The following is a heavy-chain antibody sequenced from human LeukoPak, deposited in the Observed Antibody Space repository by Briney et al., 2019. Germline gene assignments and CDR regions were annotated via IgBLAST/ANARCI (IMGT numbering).Heavy chain of an antibody. Sequence: SETLSLACTVSGGSISSYYWSWIRQPPGKGLEWIGYIYYSGSTNYNPSLKSRDTISVDTSKNQFSLKLSSVTAADTAVYYCARDSGYSYALVYYYGMDVWGQGTTVTVSS. CDR3: ARDSGYSYALVYYYGMDV. J-gene: IGHJ6*02. V-gene: IGHV4-59*01. D-gene: IGHD5-18*01. CDR2: IYYSGST. CDR1: GGSISSYY.